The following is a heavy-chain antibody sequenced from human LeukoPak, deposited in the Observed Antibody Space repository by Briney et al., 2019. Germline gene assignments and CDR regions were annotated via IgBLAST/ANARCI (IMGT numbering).Heavy chain of an antibody. CDR1: GGTFSSYA. J-gene: IGHJ4*02. Sequence: ASVKVSCKASGGTFSSYAINWVRQAPGQGLEWMGSINAYNGNTNYAQKVQGRVTMTTDTSTSTAYMELRSLRSDDTALYYCARDGFRGPSDYWGQGTLVTVSS. D-gene: IGHD3-16*01. CDR3: ARDGFRGPSDY. V-gene: IGHV1-18*01. CDR2: INAYNGNT.